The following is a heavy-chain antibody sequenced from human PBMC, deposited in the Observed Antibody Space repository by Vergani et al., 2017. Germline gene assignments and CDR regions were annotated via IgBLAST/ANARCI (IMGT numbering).Heavy chain of an antibody. CDR2: ITPQNGGT. D-gene: IGHD3-10*01. CDR1: GYYFTDNY. V-gene: IGHV1-2*02. CDR3: ARTSSISGSYYNGEWDY. Sequence: QVQLVQSGAEVKKPGAAVKVSCKASGYYFTDNYLHWVRQAPGQGREWMGMITPQNGGTQYAEKLKGRVTMTRDTSITTAYMELTSLTSDDTAMYYCARTSSISGSYYNGEWDYWGQGTLVVVSS. J-gene: IGHJ4*02.